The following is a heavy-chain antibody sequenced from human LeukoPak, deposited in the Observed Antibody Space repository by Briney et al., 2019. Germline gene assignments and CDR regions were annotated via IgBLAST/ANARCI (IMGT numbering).Heavy chain of an antibody. V-gene: IGHV4-34*01. D-gene: IGHD3-22*01. CDR3: ARVRTMIVPRYSDY. CDR2: INHSGST. J-gene: IGHJ4*02. CDR1: GGSFNSYY. Sequence: SETLSLTCTVSGGSFNSYYWSWIRQPPGKGLEWIGEINHSGSTNYNPSLKSRVTISVDTSKNQFSLKLSSVTAADTAVYYCARVRTMIVPRYSDYWGQGTLVTVSS.